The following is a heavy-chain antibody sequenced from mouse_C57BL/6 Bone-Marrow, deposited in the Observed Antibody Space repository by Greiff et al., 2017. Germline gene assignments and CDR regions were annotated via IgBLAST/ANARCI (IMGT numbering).Heavy chain of an antibody. Sequence: VQLQQSGPELVKPGASVKISCKASGYTFTDYYMNWVKQSHGKSLEWIGVINPYNGGTSYNQKFKGKATLTVDKSSSTAYMELNSLTSEDSAVYYCAAPGGDYFDYWGQGTTLTVSS. V-gene: IGHV1-19*01. D-gene: IGHD3-1*01. CDR2: INPYNGGT. CDR1: GYTFTDYY. J-gene: IGHJ2*01. CDR3: AAPGGDYFDY.